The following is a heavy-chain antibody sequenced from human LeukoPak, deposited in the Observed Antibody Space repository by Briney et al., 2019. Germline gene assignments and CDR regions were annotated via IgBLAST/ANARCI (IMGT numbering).Heavy chain of an antibody. CDR2: INHSGST. V-gene: IGHV4-34*01. CDR1: GGSFSGYY. D-gene: IGHD6-13*01. J-gene: IGHJ5*02. Sequence: SETLSLTCAVYGGSFSGYYWSWIRQPPGKGLEWIGEINHSGSTNYNPSLKSRVTISVDTSKNQFSLKLSSVTAADTAVYYCARDLLYSSSWYVRYNWFDPWGQGTLVTVSS. CDR3: ARDLLYSSSWYVRYNWFDP.